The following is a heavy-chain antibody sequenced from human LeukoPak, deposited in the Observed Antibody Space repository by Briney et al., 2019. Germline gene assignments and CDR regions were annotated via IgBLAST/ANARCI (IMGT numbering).Heavy chain of an antibody. J-gene: IGHJ5*02. CDR1: GYSISSGYC. Sequence: SETLSFTCAVSGYSISSGYCWRWIRQHPGKGLEWIGGIYDSRSTYYNPSLKSRVTISVDTSKNQFSLKLSSVTAADTAVYYCARNRYYGSGSYSQSNWFDPWGQGTLVTVSS. D-gene: IGHD3-10*01. V-gene: IGHV4-38-2*01. CDR3: ARNRYYGSGSYSQSNWFDP. CDR2: IYDSRST.